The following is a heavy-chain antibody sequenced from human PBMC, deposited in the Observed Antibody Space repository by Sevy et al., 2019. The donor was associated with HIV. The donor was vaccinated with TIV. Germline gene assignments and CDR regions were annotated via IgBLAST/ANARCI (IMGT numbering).Heavy chain of an antibody. CDR2: ISGSGRFT. V-gene: IGHV3-23*01. CDR3: AKDKGGYDYIWGSYRFAFDI. CDR1: EFTFSSYA. D-gene: IGHD3-16*02. J-gene: IGHJ3*02. Sequence: GGSLRLSCSASEFTFSSYAMSWVRQAPGKGLEWVSSISGSGRFTYYADFVEGRFIISRDNSKNTLYLQMNSLRAEDTAVYYCAKDKGGYDYIWGSYRFAFDIWGQGTMVTVSS.